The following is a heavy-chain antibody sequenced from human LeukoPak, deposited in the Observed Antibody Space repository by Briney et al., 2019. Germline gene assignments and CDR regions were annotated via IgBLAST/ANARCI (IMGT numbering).Heavy chain of an antibody. V-gene: IGHV3-74*01. CDR1: GFTFSKYW. D-gene: IGHD3-10*01. J-gene: IGHJ2*01. Sequence: PGGSLRLSCAASGFTFSKYWMLWVRQAPGKGLESVSRINTDGTVTTYADSVKGRFTISRDSSKNILSLQMNNLRAEDTAVYYCARVGDHFHWYLDLWGRGTLVTVSS. CDR2: INTDGTVT. CDR3: ARVGDHFHWYLDL.